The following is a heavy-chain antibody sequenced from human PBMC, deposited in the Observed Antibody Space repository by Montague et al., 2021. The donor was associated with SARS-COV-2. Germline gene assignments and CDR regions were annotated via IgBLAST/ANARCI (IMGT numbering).Heavy chain of an antibody. D-gene: IGHD2-21*02. CDR1: GGSISSGGYY. J-gene: IGHJ2*01. V-gene: IGHV4-31*03. Sequence: TLSLTCTVSGGSISSGGYYWSWIRQHPGKGLEWIGYIYYSGSTXYNPSLKSRVTISVDTSKNQSSLKLSSVTAADTAVYYCARVHIVVVTAMRYFDLWGRGTLVTVSS. CDR2: IYYSGST. CDR3: ARVHIVVVTAMRYFDL.